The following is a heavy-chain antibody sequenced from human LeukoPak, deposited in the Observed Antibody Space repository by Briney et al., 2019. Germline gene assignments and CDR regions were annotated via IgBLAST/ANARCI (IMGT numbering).Heavy chain of an antibody. Sequence: KSSETLSLTCTVSGGSISSSSYYWGWIRQPPGKGLEWIGSIYYSGSTYYNPSLKSRVTISVDTSKNQFSLKLSSVTAADTAVYYCARHTYCSSTSCYFVFGDGRLYYFDYWGQGTLVTVSS. V-gene: IGHV4-39*01. CDR1: GGSISSSSYY. CDR3: ARHTYCSSTSCYFVFGDGRLYYFDY. CDR2: IYYSGST. D-gene: IGHD2-2*01. J-gene: IGHJ4*02.